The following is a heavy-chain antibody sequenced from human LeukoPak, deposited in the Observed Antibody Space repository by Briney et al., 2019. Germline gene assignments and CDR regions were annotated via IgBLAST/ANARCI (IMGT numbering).Heavy chain of an antibody. CDR3: ARGFVGWNDVPYYYYGMDV. J-gene: IGHJ6*02. D-gene: IGHD1-1*01. CDR1: GGSISSGSYY. Sequence: PSQTLSLTCTVSGGSISSGSYYWSWIRQPAGKGLEWIGRIYTSGSTNYNPSLKSRVTISVDTSKNQFSLKLSSVTAADTAVYYCARGFVGWNDVPYYYYGMDVWGQGTTVTVSS. V-gene: IGHV4-61*02. CDR2: IYTSGST.